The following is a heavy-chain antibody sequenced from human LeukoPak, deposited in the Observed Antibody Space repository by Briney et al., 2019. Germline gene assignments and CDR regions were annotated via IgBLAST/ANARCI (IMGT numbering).Heavy chain of an antibody. V-gene: IGHV3-23*03. CDR3: ARGSMFGAPDF. J-gene: IGHJ4*02. Sequence: PGGSLRLSCAASGLTFSNYAMTWVRQAPGKGLEWLSIIYPGGTTHYAESVKGRFSISRDDSKNTLYFQMDNLRVDDTALYWCARGSMFGAPDFWGQGTRVTVSS. D-gene: IGHD3-16*01. CDR1: GLTFSNYA. CDR2: IYPGGTT.